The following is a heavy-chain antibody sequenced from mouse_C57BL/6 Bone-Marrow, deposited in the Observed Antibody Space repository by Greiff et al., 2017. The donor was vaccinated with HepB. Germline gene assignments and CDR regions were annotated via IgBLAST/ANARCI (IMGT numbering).Heavy chain of an antibody. Sequence: EVQLQQSGPELVKPGASVKISCKASGYTFTDYYMTWVKQSHGQSLEWIGDINPNNGGTSYNQKFKGKATLTVDKSSSTAYMELRSLTSEDSAVYYCARDDYYGGGYDWYFDVWGTGTTVTVSS. J-gene: IGHJ1*03. D-gene: IGHD1-1*01. CDR1: GYTFTDYY. CDR2: INPNNGGT. V-gene: IGHV1-26*01. CDR3: ARDDYYGGGYDWYFDV.